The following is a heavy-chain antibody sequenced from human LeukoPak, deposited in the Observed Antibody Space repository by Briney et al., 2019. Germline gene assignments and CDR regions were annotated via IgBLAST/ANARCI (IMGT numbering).Heavy chain of an antibody. V-gene: IGHV4-34*01. CDR3: ARVGFGGFDS. CDR2: INRSGST. J-gene: IGHJ4*02. D-gene: IGHD3-10*01. CDR1: GGSFSGYY. Sequence: PSETLSLTCAVYGGSFSGYYWSWIRQPPGKGLEWIGEINRSGSTNYNPSLKSRVTISVDTSKNQFSLKLSSVTAADTAVYYCARVGFGGFDSWGQGTLVTVSS.